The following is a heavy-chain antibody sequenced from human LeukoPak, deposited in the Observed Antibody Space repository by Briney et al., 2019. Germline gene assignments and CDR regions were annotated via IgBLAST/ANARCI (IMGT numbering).Heavy chain of an antibody. V-gene: IGHV3-53*01. D-gene: IGHD4/OR15-4a*01. CDR2: IYSDNT. CDR3: AGRAGAYSHTYDY. CDR1: GFTGSSNS. Sequence: GVSLRRSCTVSGFTGSSNSMGWLRQAPGKGREGVSFIYSDNTHYSESLKGRFTISRDKSKNTLYVEMNSLRAEDTAVYYCAGRAGAYSHTYDYWGQGTLVTVSS. J-gene: IGHJ4*02.